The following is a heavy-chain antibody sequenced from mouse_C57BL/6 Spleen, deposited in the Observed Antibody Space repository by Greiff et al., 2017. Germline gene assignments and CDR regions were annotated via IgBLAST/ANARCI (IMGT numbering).Heavy chain of an antibody. J-gene: IGHJ2*01. D-gene: IGHD1-1*01. CDR3: ARFSLYDGSSGGYFDY. V-gene: IGHV1-64*01. Sequence: VQLQQPGAELVKPGASVKLSCKASGYTFTSYWMHWVKQRPGQGLEWIGMIHPNSGSTNYNEKFKSKATLTVDKSSSTAYMQLSSLTSEDSAVYYCARFSLYDGSSGGYFDYWGQGTTLTVSS. CDR1: GYTFTSYW. CDR2: IHPNSGST.